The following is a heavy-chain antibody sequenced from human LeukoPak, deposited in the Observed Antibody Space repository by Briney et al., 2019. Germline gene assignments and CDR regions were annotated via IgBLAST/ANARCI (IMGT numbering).Heavy chain of an antibody. CDR3: AKPVFYTTSSFDY. CDR2: ITGSGGSA. CDR1: GFTFSSYT. D-gene: IGHD6-6*01. V-gene: IGHV3-23*01. J-gene: IGHJ4*02. Sequence: QPGGSLRLSCAASGFTFSSYTMTWVRQAPGKGLECVSAITGSGGSAYYADSVKGRFIISRDNSKNTLYLQMNSLRADDTAVYYCAKPVFYTTSSFDYWGQGTLVTVSS.